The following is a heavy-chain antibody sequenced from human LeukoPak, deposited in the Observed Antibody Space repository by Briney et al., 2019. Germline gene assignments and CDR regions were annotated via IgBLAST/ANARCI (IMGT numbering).Heavy chain of an antibody. V-gene: IGHV1-18*01. CDR2: ISAYNGNT. CDR3: ARDGGYSGSRIPYYYYGMDV. D-gene: IGHD5-12*01. CDR1: GYTFTSYG. Sequence: GASVKVSCKASGYTFTSYGISWVRQAPGQGLEWMGWISAYNGNTNYAQKLQGRVTMTTDTSTSTAYMELRSLRSDDTAVYYCARDGGYSGSRIPYYYYGMDVWGQGTTVTVSS. J-gene: IGHJ6*02.